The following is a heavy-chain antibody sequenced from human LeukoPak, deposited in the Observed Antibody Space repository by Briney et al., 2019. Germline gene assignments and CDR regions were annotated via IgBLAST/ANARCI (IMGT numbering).Heavy chain of an antibody. Sequence: PGGSLRLSCAASGFTFSSYGMSWVRQAPGKGLEWVSAISGSGGNTYYADSVKGRFTISRDNSKNTLYLQMNSLRAEDTAVYYCAKRYSSAWYFFDYWGQGTLVTGSS. D-gene: IGHD6-19*01. CDR2: ISGSGGNT. J-gene: IGHJ4*02. CDR3: AKRYSSAWYFFDY. CDR1: GFTFSSYG. V-gene: IGHV3-23*01.